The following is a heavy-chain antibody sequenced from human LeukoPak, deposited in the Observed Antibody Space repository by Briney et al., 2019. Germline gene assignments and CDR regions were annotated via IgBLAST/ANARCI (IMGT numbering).Heavy chain of an antibody. D-gene: IGHD1-26*01. CDR2: MSYSGET. J-gene: IGHJ5*02. Sequence: SETLSLTCTVSGGSIISSSHYWAWIRQPPGKGLEFIGTMSYSGETSYNPSLKSRVTISVDTSKNQFSPKLTSLTAADTAVYYCARDRLSGSYYWFDPWGQGTLVTVSS. CDR1: GGSIISSSHY. V-gene: IGHV4-39*07. CDR3: ARDRLSGSYYWFDP.